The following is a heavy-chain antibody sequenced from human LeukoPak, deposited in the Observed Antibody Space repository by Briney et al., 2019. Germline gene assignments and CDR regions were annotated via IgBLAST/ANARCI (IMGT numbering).Heavy chain of an antibody. CDR1: GDSVSSNSAA. CDR3: AREDSGESPNSGYWGRHYYYYGMDV. Sequence: SHTLSLTCAISGDSVSSNSAAWNWIRQSPSRGLEWLGRTYYRSKWYNDYAVSVKSRITINPDTSKNQFSLQLNSVTPEDTAVYYCAREDSGESPNSGYWGRHYYYYGMDVWGQGTTVTVSS. D-gene: IGHD3-22*01. J-gene: IGHJ6*02. V-gene: IGHV6-1*01. CDR2: TYYRSKWYN.